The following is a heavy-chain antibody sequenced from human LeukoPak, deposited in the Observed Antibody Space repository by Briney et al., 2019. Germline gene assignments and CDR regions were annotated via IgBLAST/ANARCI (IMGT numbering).Heavy chain of an antibody. V-gene: IGHV1-69*06. CDR1: GGTFRSYA. J-gene: IGHJ6*02. Sequence: SVKVSCKASGGTFRSYAYSWVRQAPGQGPEWMGEVIPVFDKAIYAQKFQGRVTITADKSTSTAYMELSSLRSEDTAVYYCARAPLPYYYGSGSYTPPLDGMDVWGQGTTVTVSS. CDR2: VIPVFDKA. CDR3: ARAPLPYYYGSGSYTPPLDGMDV. D-gene: IGHD3-10*01.